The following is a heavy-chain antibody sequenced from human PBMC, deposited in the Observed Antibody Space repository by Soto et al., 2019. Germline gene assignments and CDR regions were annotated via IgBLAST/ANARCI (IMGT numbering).Heavy chain of an antibody. CDR3: IRGNQGSYWSDMDV. CDR1: GFTFSTYS. CDR2: ITSSSSAI. Sequence: GGSLRLSCAASGFTFSTYSMNWVRQAPGKGLEWVSYITSSSSAIYYADSVKGRFTISRDNAKNSLYLQMNSLRDEDTAVYFCIRGNQGSYWSDMDVWGKGTTVTVSS. D-gene: IGHD2-15*01. V-gene: IGHV3-48*02. J-gene: IGHJ6*03.